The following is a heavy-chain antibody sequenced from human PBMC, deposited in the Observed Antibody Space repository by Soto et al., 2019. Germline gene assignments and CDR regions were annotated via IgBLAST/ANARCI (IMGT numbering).Heavy chain of an antibody. CDR2: VIPIFGLA. CDR3: TSESGSYSSHIDYYFDH. CDR1: GESFDSYT. Sequence: SVKVSCKASGESFDSYTITWVRQAPGQGLEWMGRVIPIFGLANYAQKFQGRVTITADKSTSTAYLELSSLRFNDTAVYYCTSESGSYSSHIDYYFDHWGQGTLVTVSS. D-gene: IGHD3-10*01. J-gene: IGHJ4*02. V-gene: IGHV1-69*02.